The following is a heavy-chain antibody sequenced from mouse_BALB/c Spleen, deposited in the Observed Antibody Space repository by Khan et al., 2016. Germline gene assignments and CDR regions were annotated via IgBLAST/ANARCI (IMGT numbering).Heavy chain of an antibody. V-gene: IGHV1-87*01. CDR1: GYTFTSYW. Sequence: VQLQESGAELVRPGASVKLSCKASGYTFTSYWMQWVKQGPGQGLEWIGAIYPGDGNTGYTQNFTGKATLTADRSSSTVYMQLSSLASEDSAVYYCARGNSYYDYDYWGQGTTLTVSA. CDR3: ARGNSYYDYDY. J-gene: IGHJ2*01. D-gene: IGHD2-4*01. CDR2: IYPGDGNT.